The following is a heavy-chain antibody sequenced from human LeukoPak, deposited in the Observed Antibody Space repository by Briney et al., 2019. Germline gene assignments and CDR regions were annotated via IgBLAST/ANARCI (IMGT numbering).Heavy chain of an antibody. V-gene: IGHV3-30*02. CDR2: LRNDGSNK. Sequence: PGGSLRLSCAASGFTFSNYGMHWVRQTPGKGLEWVVFLRNDGSNKNYADSVKGRLTISRDNSKNTLYVQMNSLTAEDTAMYYCAKTKRYSYGLGSWGQGTLVTVSS. D-gene: IGHD5-18*01. CDR1: GFTFSNYG. J-gene: IGHJ5*02. CDR3: AKTKRYSYGLGS.